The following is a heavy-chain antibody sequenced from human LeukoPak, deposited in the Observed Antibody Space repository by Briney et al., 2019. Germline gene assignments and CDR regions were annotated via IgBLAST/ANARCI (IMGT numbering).Heavy chain of an antibody. D-gene: IGHD1-26*01. CDR1: GFTFSTYE. V-gene: IGHV3-48*03. CDR3: VRDSGGETNWFDH. J-gene: IGHJ5*02. Sequence: HAGGSLRLSCTASGFTFSTYEMNWVRQAPGKGLQGVSYISSSGATVYYADSVKGRFTISRDNAKNSLYLQMNSLGAEDTAVYYCVRDSGGETNWFDHWGQGTLVTVSS. CDR2: ISSSGATV.